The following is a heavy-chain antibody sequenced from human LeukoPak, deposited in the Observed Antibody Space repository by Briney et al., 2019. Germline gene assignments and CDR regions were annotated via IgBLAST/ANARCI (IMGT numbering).Heavy chain of an antibody. Sequence: GRSLRLSCAASGFTFGSYGMHWVRQAPGKGLEWVAVISYDGSNKYYADSVKGRFTISRDNSKNTLYLQMNSLRAEDTAVYYCAKFPYRSDAFDIWGQGTMVTVSS. CDR1: GFTFGSYG. CDR3: AKFPYRSDAFDI. D-gene: IGHD2-2*01. J-gene: IGHJ3*02. V-gene: IGHV3-30*18. CDR2: ISYDGSNK.